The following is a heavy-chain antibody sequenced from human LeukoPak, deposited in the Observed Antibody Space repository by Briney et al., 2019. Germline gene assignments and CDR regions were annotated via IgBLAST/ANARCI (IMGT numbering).Heavy chain of an antibody. V-gene: IGHV3-66*01. CDR2: IYSGSST. D-gene: IGHD2-2*01. J-gene: IGHJ2*01. CDR1: GFTVSSNY. Sequence: GGSLRLSCAASGFTVSSNYMSWVRPAPGKGLEWGSVIYSGSSTYYADSVKGRFTISRDNSKNTLYLQMNSLRAEDTAVYYCARVTVVGWYFDLWGRGTLVTVSS. CDR3: ARVTVVGWYFDL.